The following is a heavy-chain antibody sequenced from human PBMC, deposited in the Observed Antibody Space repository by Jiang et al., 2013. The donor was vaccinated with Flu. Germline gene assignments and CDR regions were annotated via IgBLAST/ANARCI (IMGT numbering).Heavy chain of an antibody. CDR1: GGTFSNYA. J-gene: IGHJ4*02. CDR3: ARGPDSGGHYYFY. D-gene: IGHD3-22*01. CDR2: IIPMFGRA. V-gene: IGHV1-69*06. Sequence: GAEVKKPGSSVKVSCKASGGTFSNYAISWVRQAPGQGLEWMGGIIPMFGRANYAQKFQGRVTITADKSTSTAYMELSSLRSEDTAVYYCARGPDSGGHYYFYWGQGTLVHRLL.